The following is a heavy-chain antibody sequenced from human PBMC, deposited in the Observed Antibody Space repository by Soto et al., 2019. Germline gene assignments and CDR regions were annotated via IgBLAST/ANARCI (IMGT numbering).Heavy chain of an antibody. D-gene: IGHD3-16*01. V-gene: IGHV2-5*01. CDR2: IYWNDDK. J-gene: IGHJ4*02. Sequence: SCPTLVNPTQTLTLTCTVSGFSVSARGVGVGWIRQPPGKALEWLGIIYWNDDKRYSPSLKSRLTITKDTSKNQVVLTMTNMDPVDTATYYCAHSPWGAAPDYWGQGTTVTVYS. CDR1: GFSVSARGVG. CDR3: AHSPWGAAPDY.